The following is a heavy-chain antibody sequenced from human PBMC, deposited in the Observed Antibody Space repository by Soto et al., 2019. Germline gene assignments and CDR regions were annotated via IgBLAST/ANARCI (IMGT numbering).Heavy chain of an antibody. D-gene: IGHD5-18*01. Sequence: SETLSLTCAVYGGSFSGYYWSWIRQPPGRGLEWIGEINHSGSTNYNPSLKSRVTISVDTSKNQFSLKLSSVTAADTAVYYCARGVSEDTATVYFDYWGQRTVVTVSS. CDR1: GGSFSGYY. J-gene: IGHJ4*02. V-gene: IGHV4-34*01. CDR3: ARGVSEDTATVYFDY. CDR2: INHSGST.